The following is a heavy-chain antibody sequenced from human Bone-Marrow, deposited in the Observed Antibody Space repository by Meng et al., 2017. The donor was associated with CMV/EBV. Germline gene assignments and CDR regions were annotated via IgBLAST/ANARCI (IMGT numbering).Heavy chain of an antibody. CDR1: GFTVSSNY. Sequence: GGSLRLSCAASGFTVSSNYMSWVRQAPGKGLEWVSVIYSGGSTYYADSVKGRFTISRDNSKNTLYLQMNSRRAEDTAVYYCARSMYYYDSSGPYDYWGQGTLVTVSS. J-gene: IGHJ4*02. CDR2: IYSGGST. D-gene: IGHD3-22*01. V-gene: IGHV3-53*01. CDR3: ARSMYYYDSSGPYDY.